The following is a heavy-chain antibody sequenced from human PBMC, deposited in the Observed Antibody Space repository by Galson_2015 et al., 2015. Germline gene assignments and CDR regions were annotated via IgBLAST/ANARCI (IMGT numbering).Heavy chain of an antibody. CDR1: GSSCPSYW. V-gene: IGHV5-51*01. CDR3: ARQILYNRDWYYVDY. CDR2: IYLRGSDT. J-gene: IGHJ4*02. Sequence: SGAEVKKPGESLQLSCKGSGSSCPSYWVGWERQIAGKDLEWMGSIYLRGSDTRYSPSFQRQVTISADKSISNAYLQWRGLKAWDSAMYDCARQILYNRDWYYVDYWGQGTLVTVSS. D-gene: IGHD3/OR15-3a*01.